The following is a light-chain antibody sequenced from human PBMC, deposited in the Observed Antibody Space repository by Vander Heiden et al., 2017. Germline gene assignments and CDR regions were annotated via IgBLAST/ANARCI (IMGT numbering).Light chain of an antibody. CDR3: QQRSNWPLT. CDR2: DAS. Sequence: EIVSTQSPPTLSLSPEERATLPCRASQSVSSYLAWYQQKPGQAPRLLIYDASNRATGIPARFSGSGSGTDFTLTISSLEPEDFAVYYCQQRSNWPLTFGGGTKVEIK. CDR1: QSVSSY. J-gene: IGKJ4*01. V-gene: IGKV3-11*01.